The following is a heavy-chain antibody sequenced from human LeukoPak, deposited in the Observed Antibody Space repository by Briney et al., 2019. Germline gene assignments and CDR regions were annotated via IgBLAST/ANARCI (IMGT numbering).Heavy chain of an antibody. CDR3: ARDFSLRDDSIGYEDWHAFDI. CDR2: ISYDGCNK. J-gene: IGHJ3*02. V-gene: IGHV3-30-3*01. CDR1: GFIFSSYA. D-gene: IGHD3-22*01. Sequence: GGSLRLSCAASGFIFSSYAMHCVRRAPGKGREGVAVISYDGCNKSHADSVKGRFNISRDNSKNTLYLQMNSLRAEDTAVYYCARDFSLRDDSIGYEDWHAFDISGQGTMVTVSS.